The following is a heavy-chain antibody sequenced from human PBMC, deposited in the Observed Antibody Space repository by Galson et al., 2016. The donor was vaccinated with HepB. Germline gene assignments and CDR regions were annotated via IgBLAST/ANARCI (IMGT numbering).Heavy chain of an antibody. CDR2: IRSKAYGGTI. CDR1: GFTFGDYA. V-gene: IGHV3-49*04. CDR3: GTTIYYYNGMDV. J-gene: IGHJ6*02. Sequence: SLRLSCAASGFTFGDYALSWVSQAPGKGLEWVGCIRSKAYGGTIEYAASVKGRFTISRDDSKSITYLQMNSLKTEDTAVYYCGTTIYYYNGMDVWGQGTTVTVSS. D-gene: IGHD1-1*01.